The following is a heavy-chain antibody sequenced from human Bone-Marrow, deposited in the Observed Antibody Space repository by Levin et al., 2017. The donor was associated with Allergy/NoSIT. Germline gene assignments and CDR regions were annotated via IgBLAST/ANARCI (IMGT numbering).Heavy chain of an antibody. CDR1: GFTFSSYG. D-gene: IGHD1-26*01. CDR2: IWYDGSNK. CDR3: ARAYSGSENFDY. J-gene: IGHJ4*02. Sequence: SGGSLRLSCAASGFTFSSYGMHWVRQAPGKGLEWVAVIWYDGSNKYYADSVKGRFTISRDNSKNTLYLQMNSLRAEDTAVYYCARAYSGSENFDYWGQGTLVTVSS. V-gene: IGHV3-33*01.